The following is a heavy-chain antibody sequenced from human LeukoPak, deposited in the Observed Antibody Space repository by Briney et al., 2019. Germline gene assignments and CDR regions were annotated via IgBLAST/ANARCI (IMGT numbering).Heavy chain of an antibody. CDR1: GGSITSIDW. CDR2: IFHSGNT. V-gene: IGHV4-4*02. CDR3: ARGGLPLGEF. Sequence: PSGTLSLTCTVSGGSITSIDWWSWVRQPPGKGLEWIGEIFHSGNTNYNPSLKSRVTISVDKSKNRFSLKLTSLTAADTAVYYCARGGLPLGEFWGQGTLVTVSS. J-gene: IGHJ4*02.